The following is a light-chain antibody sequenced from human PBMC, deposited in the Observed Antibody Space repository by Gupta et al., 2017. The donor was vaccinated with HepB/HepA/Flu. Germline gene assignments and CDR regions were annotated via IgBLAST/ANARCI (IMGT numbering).Light chain of an antibody. J-gene: IGLJ3*02. CDR2: RTD. V-gene: IGLV1-47*01. CDR3: VSWDDSLSGLV. Sequence: GQIVTIACSGSSSNIGSNSVYWYQQIPGTAPKLLMYRTDQRPSGVPDRFSGSKSGTSASLDISGLRSGDEADYYCVSWDDSLSGLVFGGGTKLTVL. CDR1: SSNIGSNS.